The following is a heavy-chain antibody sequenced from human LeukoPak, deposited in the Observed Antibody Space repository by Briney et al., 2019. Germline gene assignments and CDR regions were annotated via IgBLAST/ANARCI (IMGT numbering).Heavy chain of an antibody. Sequence: AGGSLRLSCAASGFTFSSYSLNWVREAPGRGLEWVSSISGSSSYIYYAHSVKGRFTISRHNAKYSLYLQMNSLSAEDTAGYNCAREPLAVAGTLDYWGQGTLVTVSS. D-gene: IGHD6-19*01. V-gene: IGHV3-21*01. J-gene: IGHJ4*02. CDR2: ISGSSSYI. CDR1: GFTFSSYS. CDR3: AREPLAVAGTLDY.